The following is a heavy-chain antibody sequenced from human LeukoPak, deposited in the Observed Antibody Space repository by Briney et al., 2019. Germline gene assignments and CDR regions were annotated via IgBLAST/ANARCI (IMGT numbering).Heavy chain of an antibody. D-gene: IGHD3-22*01. CDR2: ISSSSSYI. V-gene: IGHV3-21*01. CDR1: GFTFSSYG. Sequence: GGSLRLSCAASGFTFSSYGMHWVRQAPGKGLEWVSSISSSSSYIYYADSVKGRFTISRDNAKNSLYLQMNSLRAEDTAVYYCARADFSSGYSTWGQGTLVTVSS. J-gene: IGHJ5*02. CDR3: ARADFSSGYST.